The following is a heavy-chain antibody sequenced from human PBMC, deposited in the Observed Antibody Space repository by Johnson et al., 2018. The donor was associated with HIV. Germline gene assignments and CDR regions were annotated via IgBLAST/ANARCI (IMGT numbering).Heavy chain of an antibody. J-gene: IGHJ3*02. CDR1: GFTFSSYG. D-gene: IGHD1-7*01. V-gene: IGHV3-30*03. CDR2: ISYDGSNK. Sequence: VQLVESGGGVVQPGRSLRLSCAASGFTFSSYGMHWVRQAPGKGLEWVAVISYDGSNKYYADSVKGRFTISRDNAKNSLYLQMNSLRAEDTAIYYCARVRLELGDAFDIWGQGTMVTVSS. CDR3: ARVRLELGDAFDI.